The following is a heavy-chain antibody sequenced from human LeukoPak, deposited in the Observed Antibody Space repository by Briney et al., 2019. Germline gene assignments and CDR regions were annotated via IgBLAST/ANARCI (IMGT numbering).Heavy chain of an antibody. CDR2: ISGSGDST. J-gene: IGHJ3*02. Sequence: GGSLRLSCAASGFTFSTYGMSWVRQAPGKGLEWVSAISGSGDSTYYADSVKGRFTISRDNSKNTLYLQMNSLRAEDTAVYYCARAGGYYYDSSGYHDAFDIWGQGTMVTVSS. V-gene: IGHV3-23*01. D-gene: IGHD3-22*01. CDR1: GFTFSTYG. CDR3: ARAGGYYYDSSGYHDAFDI.